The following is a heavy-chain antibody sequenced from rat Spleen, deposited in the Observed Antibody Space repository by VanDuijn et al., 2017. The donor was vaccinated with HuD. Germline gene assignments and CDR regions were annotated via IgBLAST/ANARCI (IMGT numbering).Heavy chain of an antibody. J-gene: IGHJ4*01. D-gene: IGHD4-6*01. CDR2: ISYGDSSGHSST. Sequence: EVQLVESGGGLVQPGRSLKLSCAASGFTFSDYGVAWVRQAPTKGLEWVATISYGDSSGHSSTYYRDSVKGRFTISRDDGKNTLYLQMDSLRSEDTATYYCVRHWGDAWGQGASVTVSS. V-gene: IGHV5-29*01. CDR1: GFTFSDYG. CDR3: VRHWGDA.